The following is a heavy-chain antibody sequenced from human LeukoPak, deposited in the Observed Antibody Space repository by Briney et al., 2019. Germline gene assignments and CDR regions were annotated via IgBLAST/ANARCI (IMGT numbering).Heavy chain of an antibody. CDR3: ASAIDS. Sequence: PGGSLRLSCAASGFTFSSSWMSWVRQAPGKGLEWVANINQDGSEKYYVDSVRGRFTISRDKAKHSQYLQMSSLRAEDTAVYYCASAIDSWGQGALVTVSS. CDR2: INQDGSEK. J-gene: IGHJ4*02. V-gene: IGHV3-7*02. CDR1: GFTFSSSW.